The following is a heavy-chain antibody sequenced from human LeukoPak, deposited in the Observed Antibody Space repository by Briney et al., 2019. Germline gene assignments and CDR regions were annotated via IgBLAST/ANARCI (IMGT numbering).Heavy chain of an antibody. CDR3: ARASRIQLWLIFDY. D-gene: IGHD5-18*01. J-gene: IGHJ4*02. CDR2: IRYDGSNK. CDR1: GFTFSSYG. Sequence: PGGSLRLSCAASGFTFSSYGMHWVRQAPGKGLEWVAFIRYDGSNKYYADSVKGRFTISRDNSKNTLYLQMNSLRAEDTAVYYCARASRIQLWLIFDYWGQGTLVTVSS. V-gene: IGHV3-30*02.